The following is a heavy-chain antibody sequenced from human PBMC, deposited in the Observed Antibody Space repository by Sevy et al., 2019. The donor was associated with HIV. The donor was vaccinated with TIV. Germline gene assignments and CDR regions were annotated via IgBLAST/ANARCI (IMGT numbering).Heavy chain of an antibody. J-gene: IGHJ4*02. CDR1: GVTFSSYA. CDR2: ISNSGSNI. D-gene: IGHD4-17*01. Sequence: GGSLRLSCADSGVTFSSYAMSWVRQAPGKGLEWVSYISNSGSNIYYSDSVKGRFTISRDNAKNSLYLQMNSLRAEDTAVYYCARDLPPSATTVAHFDYWGRGTLVTVSS. V-gene: IGHV3-48*03. CDR3: ARDLPPSATTVAHFDY.